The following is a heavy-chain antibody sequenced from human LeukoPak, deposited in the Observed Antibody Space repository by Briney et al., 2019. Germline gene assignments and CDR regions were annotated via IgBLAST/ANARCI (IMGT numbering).Heavy chain of an antibody. J-gene: IGHJ3*02. CDR2: IYDSGST. Sequence: KPSETLSLTCTVSGGSISSYYWSWIRQPPGKGLEWIGYIYDSGSTNYNPSLKSRVTISVDTSKNQFSLKLSSVTAADTAVYYCARVLIGFRGCASCHMGGAFDIWGQGTMVTVSS. CDR1: GGSISSYY. V-gene: IGHV4-59*01. CDR3: ARVLIGFRGCASCHMGGAFDI. D-gene: IGHD2-2*02.